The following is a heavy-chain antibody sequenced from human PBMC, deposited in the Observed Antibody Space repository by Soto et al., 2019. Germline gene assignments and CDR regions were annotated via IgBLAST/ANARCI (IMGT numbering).Heavy chain of an antibody. D-gene: IGHD6-13*01. J-gene: IGHJ4*02. V-gene: IGHV3-48*02. CDR1: GFSFSSYS. Sequence: GGSLRLSCVASGFSFSSYSMNWARQAPGKGLEWISYISSSSGPIYYADSVKGRFTISRDNAKNSLYLQMNSLTEEDTAVYYCASDPDSSSWPTVDYWGQGTLVTVSS. CDR2: ISSSSGPI. CDR3: ASDPDSSSWPTVDY.